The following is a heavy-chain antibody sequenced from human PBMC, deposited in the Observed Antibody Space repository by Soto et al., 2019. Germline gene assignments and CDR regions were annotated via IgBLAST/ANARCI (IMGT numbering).Heavy chain of an antibody. V-gene: IGHV4-59*01. J-gene: IGHJ6*02. Sequence: SETLSLTCTVSGGSIRSYYWIWIRQAPGKGLEWIGYLYNSGSTVYNPSLKSRVTISVDTSKNQFSLKLNSVTAADTAVYYCARDLWGYCGTDCYPLDVWGQGTTVTVSS. CDR1: GGSIRSYY. CDR3: ARDLWGYCGTDCYPLDV. D-gene: IGHD2-21*02. CDR2: LYNSGST.